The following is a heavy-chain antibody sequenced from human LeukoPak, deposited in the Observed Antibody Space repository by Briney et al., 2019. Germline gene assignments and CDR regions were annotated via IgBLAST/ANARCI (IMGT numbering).Heavy chain of an antibody. CDR2: TYSGGST. CDR1: GFTVSSNY. D-gene: IGHD5-24*01. J-gene: IGHJ4*02. Sequence: GGSLRLSCAASGFTVSSNYMSWVRQAPGKGLEWVSVTYSGGSTYYADSVKGRFTISRDNSKNTLYLQMNSLRAEDTAVYYCARGDGYDFSGFDYWGQGTLVTVSS. V-gene: IGHV3-53*01. CDR3: ARGDGYDFSGFDY.